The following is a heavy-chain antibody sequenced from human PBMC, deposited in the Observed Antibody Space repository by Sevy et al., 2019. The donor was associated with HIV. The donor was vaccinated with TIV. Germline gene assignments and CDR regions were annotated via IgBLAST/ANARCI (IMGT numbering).Heavy chain of an antibody. CDR2: ISSSSTI. J-gene: IGHJ4*02. Sequence: GGSLRLSCAASGFTFSSYSMNWVRQAPGKGLEWVSYISSSSTIYYADSVKGRFTISRDNAKNSLYLQMNSLRDEDTAVYYCARDQAKQLVLGGFDYWGQRTLVTVSS. V-gene: IGHV3-48*02. CDR3: ARDQAKQLVLGGFDY. D-gene: IGHD6-6*01. CDR1: GFTFSSYS.